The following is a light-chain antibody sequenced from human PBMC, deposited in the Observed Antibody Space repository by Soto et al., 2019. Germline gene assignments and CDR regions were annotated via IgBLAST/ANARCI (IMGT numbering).Light chain of an antibody. CDR1: QDVSRF. CDR3: QQLNSYVFT. J-gene: IGKJ3*01. Sequence: DIQLTQSPSFLSASVGDRVTISCRASQDVSRFLAWYQQKPGKAPNLLIYAASTLQSGVPSRFSGSGSGTEFTLTISSLQPEDFATYYCQQLNSYVFTFGPGIKVDIK. CDR2: AAS. V-gene: IGKV1-9*01.